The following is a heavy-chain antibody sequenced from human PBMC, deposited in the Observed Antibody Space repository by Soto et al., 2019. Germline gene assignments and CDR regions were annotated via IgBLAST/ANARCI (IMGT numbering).Heavy chain of an antibody. Sequence: SETLSLTCAVYGGSFSGYYWTWIRQPPGTGLEWIGEINHSGSTYYNPSLKSRVTISVDTSKNQFSLKLSSVTAADTAVYYCARVSKDIVATGASYGMDVWGQGTTVTVSS. J-gene: IGHJ6*02. V-gene: IGHV4-34*01. CDR3: ARVSKDIVATGASYGMDV. CDR1: GGSFSGYY. CDR2: INHSGST. D-gene: IGHD5-12*01.